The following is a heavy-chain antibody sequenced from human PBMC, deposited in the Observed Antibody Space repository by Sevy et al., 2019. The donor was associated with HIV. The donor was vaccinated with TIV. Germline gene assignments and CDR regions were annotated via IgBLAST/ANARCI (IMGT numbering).Heavy chain of an antibody. CDR1: GFTFRSFN. CDR2: IKSKTDGGTT. J-gene: IGHJ4*02. CDR3: TTDGGGYNYGYSFDY. D-gene: IGHD5-18*01. Sequence: GGSLRLSCAASGFTFRSFNMNWVRQAPGKGLEWVGRIKSKTDGGTTDYAAPVKGRFTISRDDSKNTLYLQMNSLKTEDTAVYYCTTDGGGYNYGYSFDYWGQGTLVTVSS. V-gene: IGHV3-15*07.